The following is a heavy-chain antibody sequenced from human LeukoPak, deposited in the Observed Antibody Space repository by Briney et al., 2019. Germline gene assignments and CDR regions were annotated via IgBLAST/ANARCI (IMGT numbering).Heavy chain of an antibody. V-gene: IGHV1-8*01. CDR2: MNPNSGNT. J-gene: IGHJ4*02. D-gene: IGHD1-14*01. Sequence: ASVKVSCTASGYTFTSYDINWVRQATGQGLEWMGWMNPNSGNTGYAHKFQGRVTMTRNTSISTAYMELSSLRSEDTAVYYCARVPPQLEPEYWGRGTGVTVPS. CDR1: GYTFTSYD. CDR3: ARVPPQLEPEY.